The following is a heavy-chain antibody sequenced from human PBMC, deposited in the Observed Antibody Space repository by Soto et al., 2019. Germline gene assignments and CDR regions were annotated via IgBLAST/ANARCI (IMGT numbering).Heavy chain of an antibody. Sequence: PGGSLRLSCAASGFPCSSYWMHWVRQAPGKGLVWVSRINSDGSSTSYADSVKGRFTISRDNAKNTLYLQMNSLRAEDTAVYYCVRTSLVVAAATREDYWGQGTLVTVSS. J-gene: IGHJ4*02. D-gene: IGHD2-15*01. CDR2: INSDGSST. V-gene: IGHV3-74*01. CDR1: GFPCSSYW. CDR3: VRTSLVVAAATREDY.